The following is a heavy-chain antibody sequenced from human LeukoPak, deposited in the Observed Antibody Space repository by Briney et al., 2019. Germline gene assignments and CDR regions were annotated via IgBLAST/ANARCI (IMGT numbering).Heavy chain of an antibody. D-gene: IGHD3-22*01. CDR3: ARGRRNYYDSSGPLLAFDI. CDR2: INHSGST. Sequence: PSETLSLTCAVYGGSFSGYYWSWIRQPPGKGLEWIGEINHSGSTNYNPFLKSRVTISVDTSKNQFSLKLSSVTAADTAVYYCARGRRNYYDSSGPLLAFDIWGQGTMVTVSS. J-gene: IGHJ3*02. V-gene: IGHV4-34*01. CDR1: GGSFSGYY.